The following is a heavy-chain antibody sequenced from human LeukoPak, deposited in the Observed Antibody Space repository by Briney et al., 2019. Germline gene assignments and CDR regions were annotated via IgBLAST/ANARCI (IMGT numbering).Heavy chain of an antibody. J-gene: IGHJ4*02. V-gene: IGHV3-74*01. CDR2: ISSDGSST. CDR1: GFTFSSYW. CDR3: ARVGKAYYYDSSGYYSFDY. Sequence: GGTLRLSCAASGFTFSSYWMHWVRQAPGKGLVWVSRISSDGSSTSYADSVKGRFTISRGNAKNTLYLQMNSLRAEDTAVYYFARVGKAYYYDSSGYYSFDYWGQGTLVTVSS. D-gene: IGHD3-22*01.